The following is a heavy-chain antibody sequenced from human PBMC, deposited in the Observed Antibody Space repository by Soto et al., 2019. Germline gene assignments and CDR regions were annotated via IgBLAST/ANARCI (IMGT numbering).Heavy chain of an antibody. D-gene: IGHD1-1*01. V-gene: IGHV1-18*01. Sequence: QVHLVQSGAEVKKPGASVKVSCKASGYTFTSYGITWVRQAPGQGLEWMGWISAHNGNTDYAQKLQGRVIVTRNTSTSTAYMELRSLRSDDTAVYYCARGRYGDYWGQGALVSVSS. J-gene: IGHJ4*02. CDR2: ISAHNGNT. CDR3: ARGRYGDY. CDR1: GYTFTSYG.